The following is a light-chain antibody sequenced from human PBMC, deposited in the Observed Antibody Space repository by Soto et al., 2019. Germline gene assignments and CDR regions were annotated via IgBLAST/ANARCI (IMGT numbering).Light chain of an antibody. V-gene: IGKV3-20*01. CDR1: QIVSNNY. Sequence: EIVLPRSPGTLSLSPGGRATLSFGAVQIVSNNYLAWYQQKPGQAPGLLIYGASNRATGIPDRFSGSGSGTDFALTISRREPEDFAVYYCQQYGSSGTFGQGTKVDIK. CDR3: QQYGSSGT. J-gene: IGKJ1*01. CDR2: GAS.